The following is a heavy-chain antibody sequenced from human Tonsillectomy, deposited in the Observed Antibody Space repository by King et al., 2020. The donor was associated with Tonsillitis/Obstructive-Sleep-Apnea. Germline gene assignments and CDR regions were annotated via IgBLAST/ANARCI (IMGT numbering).Heavy chain of an antibody. V-gene: IGHV3-48*03. D-gene: IGHD3-3*01. Sequence: QLVQSGGGLVQPGGSLRLSCAASGFTFSDYEMNWVRQAPGKGLEWVSYISSTGVSIYYADSVKGRFTISRDNAKNSLYLQMNSLRAEDTAVYYCAREYPYDIWSGYYPYYFDYWGQGTLVTVSS. CDR1: GFTFSDYE. CDR3: AREYPYDIWSGYYPYYFDY. J-gene: IGHJ4*02. CDR2: ISSTGVSI.